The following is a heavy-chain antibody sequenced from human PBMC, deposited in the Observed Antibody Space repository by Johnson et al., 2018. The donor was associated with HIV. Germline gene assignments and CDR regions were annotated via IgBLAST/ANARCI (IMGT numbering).Heavy chain of an antibody. V-gene: IGHV3-7*05. CDR1: GFPFSSYW. CDR3: ARGPSQLYWPDVAFDI. D-gene: IGHD2-8*02. Sequence: VQLVESGGGLVQPGGSLRLSCATSGFPFSSYWMSWVRQAPGKGLDWVANIKQDGGEKYYVDSVKGRFTISRDNAKNSLYLQMNSLRAEDTAVYYCARGPSQLYWPDVAFDIWGQGTTVTVSS. J-gene: IGHJ3*02. CDR2: IKQDGGEK.